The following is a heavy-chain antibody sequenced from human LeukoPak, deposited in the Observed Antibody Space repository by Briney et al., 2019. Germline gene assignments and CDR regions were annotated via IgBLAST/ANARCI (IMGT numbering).Heavy chain of an antibody. CDR3: AEAIRGVFIGFDY. V-gene: IGHV3-23*01. CDR1: GFTFSTYS. J-gene: IGHJ4*02. CDR2: ISGSGGNT. Sequence: PGGSLRLSCAASGFTFSTYSLSWVRQAPGKGLEWVSAISGSGGNTDYADSVKGRFTISRDNSKNTLYLQMNSLRAEDTAVYHCAEAIRGVFIGFDYWGQGTLVTVSS. D-gene: IGHD3-10*01.